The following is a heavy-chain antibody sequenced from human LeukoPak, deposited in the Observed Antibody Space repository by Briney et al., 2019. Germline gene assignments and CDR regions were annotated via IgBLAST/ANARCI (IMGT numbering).Heavy chain of an antibody. CDR3: ARGGSGYIYYYYYMDV. Sequence: SETLSLTCAVSGYSISSGYYWGWIRQPPGKGLEWMWSIYHSGSTYYNPSLKRRVTISVDTSKNQFSLKLSSVTAADTAVYYCARGGSGYIYYYYYMDVWGKGTTVTVSS. D-gene: IGHD3-22*01. CDR1: GYSISSGYY. J-gene: IGHJ6*03. V-gene: IGHV4-38-2*01. CDR2: IYHSGST.